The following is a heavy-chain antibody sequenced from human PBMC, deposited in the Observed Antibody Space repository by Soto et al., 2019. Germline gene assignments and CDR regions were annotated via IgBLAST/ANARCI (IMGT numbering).Heavy chain of an antibody. V-gene: IGHV3-33*01. D-gene: IGHD2-2*01. J-gene: IGHJ3*02. CDR1: GFTFSSYG. Sequence: PGGSLRLSCAASGFTFSSYGMHWVRQAPGKGLEWVAVIWYDGSNKYYADSVKGRFTISRDNSKNTLYLQMNSLRAEDTAVYYCARSDIVVVPAAMQLGAFDIWGQGTMVTVSS. CDR2: IWYDGSNK. CDR3: ARSDIVVVPAAMQLGAFDI.